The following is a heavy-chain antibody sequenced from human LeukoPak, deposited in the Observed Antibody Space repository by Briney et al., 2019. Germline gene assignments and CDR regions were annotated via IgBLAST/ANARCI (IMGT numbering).Heavy chain of an antibody. J-gene: IGHJ3*02. V-gene: IGHV3-21*01. CDR2: ISSSSSYI. Sequence: GGSLRLSCAAYGFTFSSYSMNWVRQAPGKGLEWVSSISSSSSYIYYADSVKGRFTISRDNAKNSLYLQMNSLRAEDTAVYYCARVFDYGDAGDAFDIWGQGTMVTVSS. D-gene: IGHD4-17*01. CDR3: ARVFDYGDAGDAFDI. CDR1: GFTFSSYS.